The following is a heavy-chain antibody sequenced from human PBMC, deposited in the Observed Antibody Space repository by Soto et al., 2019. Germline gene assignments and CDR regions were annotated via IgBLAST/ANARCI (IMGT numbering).Heavy chain of an antibody. CDR1: GLTFSGYA. CDR2: ISESGDRT. Sequence: GGSLRLSCAASGLTFSGYAMTWVRQAPGKGLEWVSTISESGDRTFYADSVKGRFTISRDNSKNTLFLHLRSLRVEDTAIYYCMPGSSGAQGEDRWGQGTLVTVSS. J-gene: IGHJ5*02. V-gene: IGHV3-23*01. D-gene: IGHD3-10*01. CDR3: MPGSSGAQGEDR.